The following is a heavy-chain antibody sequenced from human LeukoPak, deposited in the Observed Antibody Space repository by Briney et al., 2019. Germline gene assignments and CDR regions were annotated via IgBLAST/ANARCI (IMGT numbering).Heavy chain of an antibody. D-gene: IGHD3-10*01. CDR3: ARDLGLRGVTNWFDP. CDR1: AYTFSSYL. J-gene: IGHJ5*02. CDR2: IDPSGGST. V-gene: IGHV1-46*01. Sequence: ASVTVSCTASAYTFSSYLLHWVRQAPGQGLEWMGIIDPSGGSTDYAQKFQGRIIMTRDMSTSTVYMELSSLRSEDTAVYYCARDLGLRGVTNWFDPWGQGTLVTVSS.